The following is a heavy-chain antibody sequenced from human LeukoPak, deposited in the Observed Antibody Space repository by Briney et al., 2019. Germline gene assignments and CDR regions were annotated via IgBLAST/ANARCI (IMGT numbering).Heavy chain of an antibody. CDR1: GFTFGSYA. D-gene: IGHD2-15*01. Sequence: GGSLRLSCATSGFTFGSYAMSWVRQAPGKGLEWVSSISGSGGGTNYADSVKGRFTISRDNSKNTLYLQMNSLRAEDTAVYYCAKQLGYCSDGSCYFPYWGQGTLVTVSS. J-gene: IGHJ4*02. CDR2: ISGSGGGT. V-gene: IGHV3-23*01. CDR3: AKQLGYCSDGSCYFPY.